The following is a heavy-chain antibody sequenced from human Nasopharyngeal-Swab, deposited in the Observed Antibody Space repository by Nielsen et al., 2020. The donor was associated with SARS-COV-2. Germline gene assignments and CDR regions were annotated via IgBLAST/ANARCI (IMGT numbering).Heavy chain of an antibody. CDR1: GFTLSDYS. J-gene: IGHJ4*02. CDR3: AREATMVRGGRGY. D-gene: IGHD3-10*01. Sequence: GESLKISCAASGFTLSDYSMNWVRQAPGKGLEWVSSISSSAAFINYADSVQGRLTISRDNAKNSLYLQMNSLRDEDTAVYYCAREATMVRGGRGYWGQGTLVTVSS. V-gene: IGHV3-21*01. CDR2: ISSSAAFI.